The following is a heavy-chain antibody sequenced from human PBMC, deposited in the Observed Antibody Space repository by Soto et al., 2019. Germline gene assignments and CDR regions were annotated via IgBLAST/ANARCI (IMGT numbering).Heavy chain of an antibody. J-gene: IGHJ4*02. D-gene: IGHD3-22*01. Sequence: PSETLSLTCTVSGGSISSYYWSWIRQPPGKGLEWIGYIYYSGSTNYNPSLKSRVTISGDTSKNQFSLKLSSVTAADTALYYCARDLPHYDSSGYFDYWGQGTLVTVSS. CDR1: GGSISSYY. CDR2: IYYSGST. V-gene: IGHV4-59*01. CDR3: ARDLPHYDSSGYFDY.